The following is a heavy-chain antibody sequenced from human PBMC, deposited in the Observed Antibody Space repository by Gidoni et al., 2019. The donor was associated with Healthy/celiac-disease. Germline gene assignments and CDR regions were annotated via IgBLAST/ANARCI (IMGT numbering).Heavy chain of an antibody. J-gene: IGHJ4*02. V-gene: IGHV3-30-3*01. Sequence: QVQLVESGGGVVQPGRSLRLSCAASGFTFSSYAMHWVRQAPGKGLEWVAVISYDGSNKYYADSVKGRFTISRDNSKNTLYLQMNSLRAEDTAVYYCARELRGITMVRGPFDYWGQGTLVTVSS. CDR3: ARELRGITMVRGPFDY. CDR2: ISYDGSNK. CDR1: GFTFSSYA. D-gene: IGHD3-10*01.